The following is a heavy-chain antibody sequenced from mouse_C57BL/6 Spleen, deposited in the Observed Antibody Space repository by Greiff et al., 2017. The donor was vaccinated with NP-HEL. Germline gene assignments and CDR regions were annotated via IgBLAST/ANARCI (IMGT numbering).Heavy chain of an antibody. J-gene: IGHJ1*03. CDR1: GYAFTNYL. D-gene: IGHD1-1*01. CDR2: FNPGSGGN. Sequence: VQLQQSGAELVRPGTSVKVSSKASGYAFTNYLIGWVKQRPGRGLEWIGVFNPGSGGNNYNEKFKGKATLTADKSSSTAYMQLSSLTSEDSAVYFCAREGITTEGYFDVWGTGTTVTVSS. V-gene: IGHV1-54*01. CDR3: AREGITTEGYFDV.